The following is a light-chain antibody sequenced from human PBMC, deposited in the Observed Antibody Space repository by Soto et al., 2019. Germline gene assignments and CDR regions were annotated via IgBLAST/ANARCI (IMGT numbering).Light chain of an antibody. CDR2: GAS. CDR1: QSVSSNY. V-gene: IGKV3-20*01. J-gene: IGKJ1*01. Sequence: EIVLTQSPGTLSLSPGERATLSCRASQSVSSNYLAWYQLKPGQAPRLLIYGASSRATGIPDRFSGSGSGTDFTLTISSLDPEDFAVYYCQQYGTSTTFGQGTKVDIK. CDR3: QQYGTSTT.